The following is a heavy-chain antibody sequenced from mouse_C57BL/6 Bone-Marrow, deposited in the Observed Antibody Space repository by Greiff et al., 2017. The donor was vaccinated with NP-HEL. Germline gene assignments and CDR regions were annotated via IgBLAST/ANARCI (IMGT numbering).Heavy chain of an antibody. Sequence: DVKLVESGGDLVKPGGSLKLSCAASGFTFSSYGMSWVRQTPDKRLEWVATISSGGSYTYYPDSVKGRFTISRDNAKNTLNLQMSSQKSEDTAMYYCARRRLRDYYAMDYWGQGTSVTVSS. D-gene: IGHD1-2*01. CDR1: GFTFSSYG. CDR3: ARRRLRDYYAMDY. CDR2: ISSGGSYT. J-gene: IGHJ4*01. V-gene: IGHV5-6*02.